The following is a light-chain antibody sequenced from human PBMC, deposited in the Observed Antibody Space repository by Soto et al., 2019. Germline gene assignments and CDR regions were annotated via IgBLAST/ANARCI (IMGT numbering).Light chain of an antibody. V-gene: IGLV2-8*01. Sequence: QSALTQPPSASGSPGQSVTISCTGTSSDIGQYNYVSWYQQQPGEAPKLMISEVSRRPSGVSHRFSGSKFGNTAYLTVSGLQPYDEAYYYCSSYSGNNALVFGGGTKLTVL. CDR3: SSYSGNNALV. CDR1: SSDIGQYNY. CDR2: EVS. J-gene: IGLJ3*02.